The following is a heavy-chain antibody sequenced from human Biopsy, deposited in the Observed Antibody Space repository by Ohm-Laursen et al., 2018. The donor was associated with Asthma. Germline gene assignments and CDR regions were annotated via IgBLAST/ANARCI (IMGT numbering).Heavy chain of an antibody. CDR3: ARKAGSCISRTCYSLDF. CDR2: IHSYFCTT. V-gene: IGHV1-69*01. Sequence: VSSVTVPCKSLGGTFNTYVIVWVRQAPVQGLEWMGGIHSYFCTTTYPQKFQDRVTITADDSTSTVYMELSRLRSEDTAVYYCARKAGSCISRTCYSLDFWGQGTLVTVSS. D-gene: IGHD2-2*01. CDR1: GGTFNTYV. J-gene: IGHJ4*02.